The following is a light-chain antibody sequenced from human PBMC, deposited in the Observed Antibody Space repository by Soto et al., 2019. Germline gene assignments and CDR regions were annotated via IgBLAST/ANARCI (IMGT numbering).Light chain of an antibody. CDR3: QQYGSSPTWT. CDR1: QSVSNDF. Sequence: EIVLTQSPGILSLSTMERATLSFMASQSVSNDFLAWYQQKPGQAPRLLIYGASTRATDVPDRFSGSGSGADFTLTISRLEPEDFAVYYCQQYGSSPTWTFGQGTKVDIK. J-gene: IGKJ1*01. V-gene: IGKV3-20*01. CDR2: GAS.